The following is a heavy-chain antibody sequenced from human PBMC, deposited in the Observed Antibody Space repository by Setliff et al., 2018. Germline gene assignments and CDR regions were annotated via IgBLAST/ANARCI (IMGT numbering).Heavy chain of an antibody. Sequence: SETLSLTCTVSGGSIGRGSRYWSWIRQPAGKGLEWIGRIFPSGSANYNPSLKSRVTISVDTSKNQFSLKLSSVTAADTAVYYCASLRAPPGDYGDYVDSWGQGTLVTVSS. V-gene: IGHV4-61*02. CDR2: IFPSGSA. CDR1: GGSIGRGSRY. D-gene: IGHD4-17*01. J-gene: IGHJ4*02. CDR3: ASLRAPPGDYGDYVDS.